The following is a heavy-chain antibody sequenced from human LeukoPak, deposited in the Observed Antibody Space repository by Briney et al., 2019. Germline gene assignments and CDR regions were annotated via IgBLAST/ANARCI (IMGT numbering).Heavy chain of an antibody. CDR3: ARASSTQGYYYYYYMDV. CDR2: IIPIFGTA. Sequence: SVKVSCKASGGTFSSYAISWVRQAPGQGLEWMGGIIPIFGTANYAQKFQGRVTITTDESTSTAYMELSSLRSEDTAVYYCARASSTQGYYYYYYMDVWGKGPTVTVSS. V-gene: IGHV1-69*05. CDR1: GGTFSSYA. D-gene: IGHD3-3*02. J-gene: IGHJ6*03.